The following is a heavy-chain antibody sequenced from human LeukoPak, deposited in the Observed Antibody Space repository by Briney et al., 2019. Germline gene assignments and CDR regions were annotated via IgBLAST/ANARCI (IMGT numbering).Heavy chain of an antibody. CDR1: GFTFSSYA. CDR3: ATLPNYDILTGYSSGY. CDR2: ISGSGGST. D-gene: IGHD3-9*01. Sequence: PGGSLRLSCAASGFTFSSYAMSWVRQAPGKGLEWVSAISGSGGSTYCADSVKGRFTISRDNSKNTLYLQMNSLRAEDTAVYYCATLPNYDILTGYSSGYWGQGTLVTVSS. V-gene: IGHV3-23*01. J-gene: IGHJ4*02.